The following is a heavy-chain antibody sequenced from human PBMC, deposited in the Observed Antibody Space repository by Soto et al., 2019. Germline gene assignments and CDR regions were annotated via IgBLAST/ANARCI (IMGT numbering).Heavy chain of an antibody. J-gene: IGHJ4*02. CDR3: AREDPQYRYFDY. D-gene: IGHD2-2*02. CDR2: IIPIFGTA. V-gene: IGHV1-69*01. CDR1: GGTFSSYA. Sequence: QVQLVQSGAEVKKPGSSVKVSCKASGGTFSSYAISWVLQAPGQGLEWMGGIIPIFGTANYAQKFQGRVTITADESTSTAYMELSSLRSADTAVYCCAREDPQYRYFDYWGQGTLVTVSS.